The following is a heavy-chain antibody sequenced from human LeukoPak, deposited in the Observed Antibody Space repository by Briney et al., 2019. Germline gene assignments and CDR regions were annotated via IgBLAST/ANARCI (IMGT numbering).Heavy chain of an antibody. D-gene: IGHD3-10*01. CDR1: GGSISSYY. J-gene: IGHJ6*02. Sequence: SETLSLTCTVSGGSISSYYWSWIRQPPGKGLEWIGYIYYSGSTNYNPSLKSRVTISVDTSKNQFSLKLSSVTAADTAVYYCARAPPYTYYYGSGSYYNGYYYYGMDVWGQGTLVTVSS. V-gene: IGHV4-59*01. CDR2: IYYSGST. CDR3: ARAPPYTYYYGSGSYYNGYYYYGMDV.